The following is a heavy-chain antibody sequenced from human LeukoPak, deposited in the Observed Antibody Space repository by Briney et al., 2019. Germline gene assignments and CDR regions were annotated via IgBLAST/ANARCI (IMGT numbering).Heavy chain of an antibody. CDR2: IYHTGIT. CDR3: ARYSSTRNFDN. D-gene: IGHD6-13*01. Sequence: SETLSLTCTVSGYSISSGYYWGWIGQPPGKGLEWIATIYHTGITYYNPSLKSRVTISVDTSKNQFSLKLSSVTAADTAVYYCARYSSTRNFDNWGQGTLVTVSS. V-gene: IGHV4-38-2*02. J-gene: IGHJ4*02. CDR1: GYSISSGYY.